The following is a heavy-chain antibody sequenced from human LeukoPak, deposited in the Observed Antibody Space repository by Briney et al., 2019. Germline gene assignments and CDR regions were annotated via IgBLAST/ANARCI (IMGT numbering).Heavy chain of an antibody. CDR1: GYTFTGYY. CDR2: INPNSGGT. D-gene: IGHD3-22*01. J-gene: IGHJ4*02. V-gene: IGHV1-2*06. Sequence: GASVKVSCKASGYTFTGYYMHWVRQAPGQGLEWMGRINPNSGGTNYAQKFQGRVTMTRDTSISTAYMELSRLRSDDTAAYYCARVSGITMIVVVMDFDYWGQGTLVTVSS. CDR3: ARVSGITMIVVVMDFDY.